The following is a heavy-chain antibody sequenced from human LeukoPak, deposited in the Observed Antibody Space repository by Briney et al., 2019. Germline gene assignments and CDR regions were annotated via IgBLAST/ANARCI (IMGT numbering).Heavy chain of an antibody. CDR1: GGSISSYY. J-gene: IGHJ4*02. CDR3: ARAGWSGYYFDY. Sequence: PSETLSLTCTVSGGSISSYYWSWIRQPPGKGLEWIGYIYYSGSTNYNPSLKSRVTISVDTSKNQFSLKLSSVTAADTAVYYCARAGWSGYYFDYWGQGILVTVSS. V-gene: IGHV4-59*01. D-gene: IGHD3-3*01. CDR2: IYYSGST.